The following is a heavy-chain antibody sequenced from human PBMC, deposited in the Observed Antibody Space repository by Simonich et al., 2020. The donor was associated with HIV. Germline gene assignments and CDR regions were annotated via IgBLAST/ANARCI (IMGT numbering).Heavy chain of an antibody. Sequence: QVKQQQWGAGLLKPSENLSLTCAVYGGPSSYYCMWLRQPPGKGLGWIGEVNHSGSTKYNPSLRSRVSISVGTSKTQFSLKLSSVTAADTAVYYCARAGLTMVRGVPGAFDIWGQGTMVTVSS. CDR3: ARAGLTMVRGVPGAFDI. D-gene: IGHD3-10*01. CDR2: VNHSGST. J-gene: IGHJ3*02. V-gene: IGHV4-34*01. CDR1: GGPSSYY.